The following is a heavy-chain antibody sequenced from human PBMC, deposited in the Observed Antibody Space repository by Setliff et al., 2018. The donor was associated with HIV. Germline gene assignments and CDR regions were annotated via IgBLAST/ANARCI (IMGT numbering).Heavy chain of an antibody. CDR1: AFIFSNYG. J-gene: IGHJ4*02. Sequence: GGSLRLSCTASAFIFSNYGIHWVRQAPGKGLEWVAVIWYDGSHKYFSDSVKGRFTISRDNSKNTLYLQMNSLRAEDTAVYYCAKDRDYTTSGWGQGTLVTVSS. D-gene: IGHD4-4*01. V-gene: IGHV3-30*02. CDR3: AKDRDYTTSG. CDR2: IWYDGSHK.